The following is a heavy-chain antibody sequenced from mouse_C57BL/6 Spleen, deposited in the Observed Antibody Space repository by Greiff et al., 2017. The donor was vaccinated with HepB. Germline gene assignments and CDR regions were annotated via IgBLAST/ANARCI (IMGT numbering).Heavy chain of an antibody. D-gene: IGHD4-1*01. V-gene: IGHV3-6*01. CDR3: ARDQDWGYFDY. CDR1: GYSITSGYY. J-gene: IGHJ2*01. Sequence: EVQLQESGPGLVKPSQSLSLTCSVTGYSITSGYYWNWIRQFPGNKLEWMGYISYDGSNNYNPSLKNRISITRDTSKNQFFLKLNSVTTEDTATYYCARDQDWGYFDYWGQGTTLTVSS. CDR2: ISYDGSN.